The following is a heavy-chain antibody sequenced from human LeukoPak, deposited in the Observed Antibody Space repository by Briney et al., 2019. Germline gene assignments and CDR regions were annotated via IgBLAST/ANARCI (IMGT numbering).Heavy chain of an antibody. CDR3: ARLTYYYDSSGQNWFDP. CDR2: INAGNGNT. J-gene: IGHJ5*02. CDR1: GYTFTNYA. V-gene: IGHV1-3*01. D-gene: IGHD3-22*01. Sequence: GASVKVSCKASGYTFTNYAMHWVRQAPGQRLEWMGWINAGNGNTKYSQKFQGRVTITRDTSASTAYMEVSSPRSEDTAVYYCARLTYYYDSSGQNWFDPWGQGTLVTVSS.